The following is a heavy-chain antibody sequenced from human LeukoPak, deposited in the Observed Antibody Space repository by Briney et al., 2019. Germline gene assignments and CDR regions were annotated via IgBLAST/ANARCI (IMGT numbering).Heavy chain of an antibody. CDR3: AKGLITFGGVFDY. CDR2: ISGSGGST. J-gene: IGHJ4*02. Sequence: SGGSLRLSCAASGFTFSSYAMSWVRQAPGKGLEWVSAISGSGGSTYYADSVKGRFTISRDNSKNTLYLRMNSLRAEDTAVYYCAKGLITFGGVFDYWGQGTLVTVSS. CDR1: GFTFSSYA. V-gene: IGHV3-23*01. D-gene: IGHD3-16*01.